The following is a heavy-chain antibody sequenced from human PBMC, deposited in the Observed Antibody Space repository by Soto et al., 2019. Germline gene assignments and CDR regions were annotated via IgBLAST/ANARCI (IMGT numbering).Heavy chain of an antibody. V-gene: IGHV4-34*01. CDR1: GGSFSGYY. CDR2: INHSGST. D-gene: IGHD2-2*01. J-gene: IGHJ5*02. CDR3: ARAPLTSLRWFDP. Sequence: QVQLQQWGAGLLKPSETLSLTCAVYGGSFSGYYWSWIRQPPGKGLEWIGEINHSGSTNYNPSLKGRVTISVDTSKSQFSLKLSSVTAADTAVYYCARAPLTSLRWFDPWGQGTLVTVSS.